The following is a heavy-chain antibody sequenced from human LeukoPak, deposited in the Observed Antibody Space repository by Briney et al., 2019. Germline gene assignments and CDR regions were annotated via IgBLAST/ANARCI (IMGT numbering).Heavy chain of an antibody. Sequence: NPSETLSLTCTVSGGSISSSSYYWGWIRQPPGKGLEWIGSIYYSGSTYYNPSLKSRVTISVDTSKNQFSLKLSSVTAADTAVYYCARGGGHDSFGAFDIWGQGTMVTVSS. CDR3: ARGGGHDSFGAFDI. J-gene: IGHJ3*02. V-gene: IGHV4-39*01. D-gene: IGHD3-16*01. CDR1: GGSISSSSYY. CDR2: IYYSGST.